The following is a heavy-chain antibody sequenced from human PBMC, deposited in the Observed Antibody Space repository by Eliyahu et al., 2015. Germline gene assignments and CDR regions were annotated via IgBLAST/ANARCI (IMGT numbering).Heavy chain of an antibody. CDR1: GFSLSTSGVG. J-gene: IGHJ5*02. V-gene: IGHV2-5*02. CDR3: ARTEKGSSWRHLVTNWFDP. D-gene: IGHD6-13*01. CDR2: IYWDDXK. Sequence: QITLKESGPTLVKPTQTLTLTCTFSGFSLSTSGVGVGWIRQPPGKALEWLALIYWDDXKRYSPSLKSRLTITKDTSKNQVVLTMTNMDPVDTATYYCARTEKGSSWRHLVTNWFDPWGQGTLVTVSS.